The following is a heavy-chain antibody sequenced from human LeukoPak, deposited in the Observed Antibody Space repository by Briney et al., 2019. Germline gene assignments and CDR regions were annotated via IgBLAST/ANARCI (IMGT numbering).Heavy chain of an antibody. V-gene: IGHV4-61*08. D-gene: IGHD1-14*01. J-gene: IGHJ5*02. CDR2: IYYSGST. CDR1: GGSISSGGYY. Sequence: SQTLSLTCAVSGGSISSGGYYWSWIQQPPGKGLEWIGYIYYSGSTNYNPSLKSRVTISVDTSKNQFSLKLSSVTAADTAVYYCARNHVDWFDPWGQGTLVTVSS. CDR3: ARNHVDWFDP.